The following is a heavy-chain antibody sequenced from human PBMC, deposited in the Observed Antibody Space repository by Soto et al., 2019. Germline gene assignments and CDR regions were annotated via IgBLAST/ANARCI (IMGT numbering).Heavy chain of an antibody. Sequence: QVQLVQSGAEVKKPGASVKVSCKASGYTFTSYGISWVRQAPGQGLEWMGWINVYNGNTNYAQKLQGKXTXTXDTSTSTAYLDLRSLRSDDTAVYFCARDTSRGEYDYWGQGTLVTVSS. D-gene: IGHD3-10*01. CDR3: ARDTSRGEYDY. CDR1: GYTFTSYG. CDR2: INVYNGNT. V-gene: IGHV1-18*01. J-gene: IGHJ4*02.